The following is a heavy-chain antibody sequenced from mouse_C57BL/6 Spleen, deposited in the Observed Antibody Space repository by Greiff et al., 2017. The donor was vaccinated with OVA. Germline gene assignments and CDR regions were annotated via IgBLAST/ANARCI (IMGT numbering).Heavy chain of an antibody. D-gene: IGHD3-1*01. J-gene: IGHJ3*01. CDR3: TTWGSGFAY. CDR1: GFNIKDDY. Sequence: VQLKQSGAELVRPGASVKLSCTASGFNIKDDYMHWVKQRPEQGLEWIGWIDPENGDTEYASKFQGKATITADTSSNTAYLQLSSLTSEDTAVYYCTTWGSGFAYWGQGTLVTVAA. V-gene: IGHV14-4*01. CDR2: IDPENGDT.